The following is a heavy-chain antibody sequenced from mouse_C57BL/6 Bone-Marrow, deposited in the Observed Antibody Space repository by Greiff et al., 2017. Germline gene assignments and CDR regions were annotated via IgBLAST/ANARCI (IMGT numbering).Heavy chain of an antibody. V-gene: IGHV1-64*01. Sequence: QVQLQQPGAELVKPGASVKLSCKASGYTFTNYWMHWVKQRPGQGLEWIGMMHPNGGSPDYNEKFKNEATLSVDKSSRTAYMELRSLTSEDSAVYCCARAYKYDDYNMDNWGQGTSVTVSS. D-gene: IGHD2-14*01. CDR3: ARAYKYDDYNMDN. CDR1: GYTFTNYW. J-gene: IGHJ4*01. CDR2: MHPNGGSP.